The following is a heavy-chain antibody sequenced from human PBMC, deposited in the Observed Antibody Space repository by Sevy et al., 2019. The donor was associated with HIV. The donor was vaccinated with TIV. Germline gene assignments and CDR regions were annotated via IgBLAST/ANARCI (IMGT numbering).Heavy chain of an antibody. CDR1: GFTLDDYG. Sequence: GGSLRLSCAASGFTLDDYGMSWVRQAPGKGLEWVSGINWNSGRIGYADSVKGRFTISRDNAKNSLYLQMKNLRAEETALYYCARVGCPNGVCYNYYYSFMDVWGTGTTVTVSS. CDR2: INWNSGRI. V-gene: IGHV3-20*04. J-gene: IGHJ6*03. D-gene: IGHD2-8*01. CDR3: ARVGCPNGVCYNYYYSFMDV.